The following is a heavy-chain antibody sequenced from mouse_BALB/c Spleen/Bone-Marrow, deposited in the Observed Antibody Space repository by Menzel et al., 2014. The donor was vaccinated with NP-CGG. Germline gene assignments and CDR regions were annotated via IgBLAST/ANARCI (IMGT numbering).Heavy chain of an antibody. V-gene: IGHV1-82*01. CDR2: IYPGDGDT. D-gene: IGHD2-3*01. Sequence: VQLQESGPELVKPGASVKISCKAFGYAFSSSRMNWVKQRPGQGLEWIGRIYPGDGDTKYNGKLKGKATLTADKSSSTAYMQLSSLTSVDSAVYFCARSDGYRDMDYWGQGTSVTVSS. CDR1: GYAFSSSR. J-gene: IGHJ4*01. CDR3: ARSDGYRDMDY.